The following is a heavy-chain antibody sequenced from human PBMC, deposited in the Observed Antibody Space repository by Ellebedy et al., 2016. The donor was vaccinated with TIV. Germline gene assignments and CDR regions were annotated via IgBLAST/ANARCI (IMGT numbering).Heavy chain of an antibody. CDR3: ARLDYGSGSYLYYYYGMDV. Sequence: GESLKISCKGSGYSFTSYWIGWVRQMPGKGLEWMGIIYPGDSDTRYSPSFQGQVTISADKSISTAYLQWSSLKASDTAIYYCARLDYGSGSYLYYYYGMDVWGQGTTVTASS. CDR2: IYPGDSDT. D-gene: IGHD3-10*01. J-gene: IGHJ6*02. V-gene: IGHV5-51*01. CDR1: GYSFTSYW.